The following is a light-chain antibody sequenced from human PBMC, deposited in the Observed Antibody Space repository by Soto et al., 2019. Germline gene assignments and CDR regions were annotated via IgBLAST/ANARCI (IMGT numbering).Light chain of an antibody. CDR2: QAS. CDR3: QQYNGYSEWT. Sequence: DIQMTQSPSTLSASVGDRVTITCRASQSISSWLAWYQQKPGKAPKLLIYQASSLESGGTSRFSGSRSGTEFTLPISSLQPDDFAADYCQQYNGYSEWTFDQGTKVVIK. CDR1: QSISSW. V-gene: IGKV1-5*03. J-gene: IGKJ1*01.